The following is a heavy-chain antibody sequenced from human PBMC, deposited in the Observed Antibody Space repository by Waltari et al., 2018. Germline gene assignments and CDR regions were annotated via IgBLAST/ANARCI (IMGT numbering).Heavy chain of an antibody. D-gene: IGHD3-3*01. V-gene: IGHV4-39*07. CDR1: GGSISSSSYY. J-gene: IGHJ4*02. CDR3: ARTSRHSSYDFWSGYFGPPFDY. Sequence: QLQLQESGPGLVKPSETLSLTCTVSGGSISSSSYYWGWIRQPPGKGLEWIGSIYYSGSTSYNPALKSRVTISVDTSKNQFSLKLSSVTAADTAVYYCARTSRHSSYDFWSGYFGPPFDYWGQGTLVTVSS. CDR2: IYYSGST.